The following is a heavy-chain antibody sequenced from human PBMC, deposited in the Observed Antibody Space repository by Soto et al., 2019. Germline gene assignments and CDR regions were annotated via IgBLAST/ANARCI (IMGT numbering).Heavy chain of an antibody. Sequence: GGSLRLSCAASGFTFSTHAMHWVRQAPGKGLEWVTIISYDATTKYYADTVKGRFTISRDNSKNTLYLQMDSLSAEDTAVYYCAKGVFGLAVAVADYWGQGTLVTVSS. CDR1: GFTFSTHA. J-gene: IGHJ4*02. CDR3: AKGVFGLAVAVADY. D-gene: IGHD6-19*01. CDR2: ISYDATTK. V-gene: IGHV3-30*04.